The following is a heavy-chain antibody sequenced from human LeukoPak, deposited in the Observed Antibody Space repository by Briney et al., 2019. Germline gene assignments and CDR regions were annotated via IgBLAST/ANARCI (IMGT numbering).Heavy chain of an antibody. CDR3: ARHSRANTNFDY. J-gene: IGHJ4*02. CDR1: GGSISSSSYY. Sequence: SETLSLTCTVSGGSISSSSYYWGWIRQPPGKGLEWIVSIHYSGSTYYNPSLKSRVTISVDTSKNQFSLKLSSVTAADTAVYYCARHSRANTNFDYWGQGTLVTVSS. CDR2: IHYSGST. D-gene: IGHD1-26*01. V-gene: IGHV4-39*01.